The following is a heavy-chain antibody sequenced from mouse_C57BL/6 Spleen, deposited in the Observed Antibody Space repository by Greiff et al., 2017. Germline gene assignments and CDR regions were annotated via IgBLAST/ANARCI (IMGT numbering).Heavy chain of an antibody. CDR1: GFTFSDFY. Sequence: EVQLVESGGGLVQSGRSLRLSCATSGFTFSDFYMEWVRQAPGKGLEWIAASRNKANDYTTEYSASVKGRFIVSRDTPQSILYLQMNALRAEDTAIYYCARDAQTAQATLFAYWGQGTLVTVSA. CDR2: SRNKANDYTT. V-gene: IGHV7-1*01. CDR3: ARDAQTAQATLFAY. D-gene: IGHD3-2*02. J-gene: IGHJ3*01.